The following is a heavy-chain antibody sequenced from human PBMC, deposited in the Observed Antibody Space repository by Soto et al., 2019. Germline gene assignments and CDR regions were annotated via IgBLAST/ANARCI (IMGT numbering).Heavy chain of an antibody. Sequence: GESLKISCKGSGYSFTSYWIGWVRQMPGKGLEWMGIIYPGDSDTRYSPSFQGQVTISADKSISTAYLQWSSLKASDTAMYYCATSSQHYDFWSGYYFDYWGQGTLVTVSS. J-gene: IGHJ4*02. CDR2: IYPGDSDT. V-gene: IGHV5-51*01. CDR3: ATSSQHYDFWSGYYFDY. D-gene: IGHD3-3*01. CDR1: GYSFTSYW.